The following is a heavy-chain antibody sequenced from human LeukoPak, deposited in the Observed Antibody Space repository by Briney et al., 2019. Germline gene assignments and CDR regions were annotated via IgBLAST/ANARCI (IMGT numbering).Heavy chain of an antibody. D-gene: IGHD6-19*01. J-gene: IGHJ5*02. V-gene: IGHV3-21*01. Sequence: GGTLRLSCAASGFTFSSYSMNWVRQAPGKGLEWVSSISSSSSYIYYADSVKGRFTISRDNAKNSLYLQMNSLRAEDTAVYYCARDNKNFGIAVAGSWGQGTLVTVPS. CDR3: ARDNKNFGIAVAGS. CDR2: ISSSSSYI. CDR1: GFTFSSYS.